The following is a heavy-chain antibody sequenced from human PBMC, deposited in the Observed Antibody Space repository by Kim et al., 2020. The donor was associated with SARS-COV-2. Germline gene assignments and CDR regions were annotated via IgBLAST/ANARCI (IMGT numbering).Heavy chain of an antibody. CDR3: AREATSPLIGSYFDY. V-gene: IGHV3-30*04. Sequence: GGSLRLSCAASGFTFSSYAMHWVRQAPGKGLEWVAVISYDGSNKYYADSVKGRFTISRDNSKNRLYLQMNSLRAEDTAVYYCAREATSPLIGSYFDYWGQGTLVTVSS. CDR2: ISYDGSNK. J-gene: IGHJ4*02. D-gene: IGHD1-26*01. CDR1: GFTFSSYA.